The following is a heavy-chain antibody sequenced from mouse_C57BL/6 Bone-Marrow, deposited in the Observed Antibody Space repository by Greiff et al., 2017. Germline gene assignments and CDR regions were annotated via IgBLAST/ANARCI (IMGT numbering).Heavy chain of an antibody. Sequence: HVQLQQPWAELVRPGSSVKLSCKASGYTFTSYWMDWVKQRPGQGLAWIGNIYPSDSETHYNQKFKDKATLTVDKSSSTAYMQLSSLTSEDSAVYYCARGYYGSSYYWYFDVWGTGTTVTVSS. J-gene: IGHJ1*03. V-gene: IGHV1-61*01. CDR3: ARGYYGSSYYWYFDV. D-gene: IGHD1-1*01. CDR2: IYPSDSET. CDR1: GYTFTSYW.